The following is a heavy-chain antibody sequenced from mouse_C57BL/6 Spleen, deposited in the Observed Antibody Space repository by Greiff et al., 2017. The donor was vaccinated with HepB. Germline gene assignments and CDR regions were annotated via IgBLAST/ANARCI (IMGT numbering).Heavy chain of an antibody. D-gene: IGHD1-1*01. Sequence: VQLQQSGPELVKPGASVKISCKASGYAFSSSWMNWVKQRPGKGLEWIGRIYPGDGDTNYNGKFKGKATLTADKSSSTAYMQLSSLTSEDSGVYFCARCQHYGSSSVDYWGQGTTLTVSS. V-gene: IGHV1-82*01. CDR3: ARCQHYGSSSVDY. CDR1: GYAFSSSW. CDR2: IYPGDGDT. J-gene: IGHJ2*01.